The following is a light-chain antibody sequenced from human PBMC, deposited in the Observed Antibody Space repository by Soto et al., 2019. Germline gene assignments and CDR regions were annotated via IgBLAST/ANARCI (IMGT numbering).Light chain of an antibody. Sequence: QSVLTQPASVSGSPGQSITISCTGTSSDVGAYNYVSWYQQYPGKAPKYIIYDVTNRPSGVSYRFSGSKSGNTASLTISGLQAEDEADYYCSSYTTSSTLYVFGTGT. CDR1: SSDVGAYNY. CDR3: SSYTTSSTLYV. CDR2: DVT. J-gene: IGLJ1*01. V-gene: IGLV2-14*03.